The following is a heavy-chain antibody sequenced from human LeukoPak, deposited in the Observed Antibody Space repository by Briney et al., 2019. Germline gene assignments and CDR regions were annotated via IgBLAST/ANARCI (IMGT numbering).Heavy chain of an antibody. V-gene: IGHV3-23*01. CDR3: AKEGPINYDSWSGYLKPDHAFDI. D-gene: IGHD3-3*01. CDR1: GFTVSSNY. Sequence: PGGSLRPSCAASGFTVSSNYMSWVRQAPGKGLEWVSAISGSGGSTYYADSVKGRFTISRDNSKNTLYLQMNSLRAEDTAVYYCAKEGPINYDSWSGYLKPDHAFDIWGQGTMVTVSS. CDR2: ISGSGGST. J-gene: IGHJ3*02.